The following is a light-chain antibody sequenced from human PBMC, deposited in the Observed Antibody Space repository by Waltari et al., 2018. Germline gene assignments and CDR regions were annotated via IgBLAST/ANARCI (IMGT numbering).Light chain of an antibody. J-gene: IGLJ2*01. V-gene: IGLV1-44*01. Sequence: QSVLTQPPSASGTPGQRVTISCSGSSSNIGSNTVNWYQQLPGTAPKLLIYSNNQRPSGVPDRFSCSQSGTSASLAISGLQSEDEADYYCAAWDDSLNGSVVFGGGTKLTVL. CDR2: SNN. CDR3: AAWDDSLNGSVV. CDR1: SSNIGSNT.